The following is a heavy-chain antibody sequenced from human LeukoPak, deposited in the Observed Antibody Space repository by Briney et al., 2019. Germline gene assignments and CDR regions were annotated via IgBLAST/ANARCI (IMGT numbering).Heavy chain of an antibody. J-gene: IGHJ4*02. CDR2: FDPEDGET. CDR1: GYTLTELS. Sequence: GASVKVSCKVSGYTLTELSMHWVRQAPGKGLEWMEGFDPEDGETIYAQKFQGRVTMTEDTSTDTAYMELSSLRSEDTAVYYCATATHRPLRFLGHPPIYYWGQGTLVTVSS. CDR3: ATATHRPLRFLGHPPIYY. V-gene: IGHV1-24*01. D-gene: IGHD3-3*01.